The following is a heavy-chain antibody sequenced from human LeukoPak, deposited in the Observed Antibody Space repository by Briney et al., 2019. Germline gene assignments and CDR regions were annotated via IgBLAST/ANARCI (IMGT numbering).Heavy chain of an antibody. CDR3: SGSGPLDY. D-gene: IGHD3-3*01. J-gene: IGHJ4*02. CDR2: IYHSGST. Sequence: PSETLSLTCTVSGYSISSGYYWGWIRQPPGKGLEWIGSIYHSGSTYYNPSLKSRVTISVDTSKNQFSLKLSSVTAADTAVYYCSGSGPLDYWGQGTLVTVSS. CDR1: GYSISSGYY. V-gene: IGHV4-38-2*02.